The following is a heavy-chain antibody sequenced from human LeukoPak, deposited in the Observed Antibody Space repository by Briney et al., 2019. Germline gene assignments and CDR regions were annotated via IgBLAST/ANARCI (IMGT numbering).Heavy chain of an antibody. J-gene: IGHJ6*03. CDR2: INHSGST. D-gene: IGHD6-13*01. CDR1: GGSFSGYY. Sequence: SETLSLTCAVYGGSFSGYYWSRIRQPPGKGLEWIGEINHSGSTNYNPSLKSRVTISVDTSKNQFSLKLSSVTAADTAVYYCARGVAAAGRKNYMDVWGKGTTVTVSS. V-gene: IGHV4-34*01. CDR3: ARGVAAAGRKNYMDV.